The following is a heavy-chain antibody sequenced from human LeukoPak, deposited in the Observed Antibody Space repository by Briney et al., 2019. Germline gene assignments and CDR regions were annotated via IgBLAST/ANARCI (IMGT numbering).Heavy chain of an antibody. D-gene: IGHD6-19*01. CDR3: ARDEAVAGYYYGMDV. CDR2: ISYDGSNK. CDR1: GFTFSSYA. V-gene: IGHV3-30-3*01. Sequence: GGSLRLSCAASGFTFSSYAMHWVRQAPGKGLEWVAVISYDGSNKYYADSVKGRFTISRDNSENTLYLQMNSLRAEDTAVYYCARDEAVAGYYYGMDVWGQGTTVTVSS. J-gene: IGHJ6*02.